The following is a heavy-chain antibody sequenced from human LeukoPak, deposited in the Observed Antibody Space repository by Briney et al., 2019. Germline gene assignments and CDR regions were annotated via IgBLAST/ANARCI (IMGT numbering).Heavy chain of an antibody. CDR1: GFTFSSYA. V-gene: IGHV3-30-3*01. D-gene: IGHD2-2*01. J-gene: IGHJ3*02. CDR2: ISYDGSNK. Sequence: GGSLRLSCAASGFTFSSYAMHWVRQAPGKGLEWVAVISYDGSNKYNADSVKGRFTISRDNSKNTLYLQMNSLRAEDTAVYYCARDAVRAAIMGAFDIWGQGTMVTVSS. CDR3: ARDAVRAAIMGAFDI.